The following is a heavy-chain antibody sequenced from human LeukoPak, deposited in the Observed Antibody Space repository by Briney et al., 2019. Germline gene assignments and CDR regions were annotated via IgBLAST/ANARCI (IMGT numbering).Heavy chain of an antibody. CDR1: GYTFTSYG. D-gene: IGHD2-2*01. CDR3: ARDGYCSSTSCYLYYYYYMDV. V-gene: IGHV1-18*01. Sequence: ASVKVSCKASGYTFTSYGISWVRQAPGQGLEWMGWISAYNGNTNYAQKLQGRVIMTTDTSTSTAYMELRSLRSDDTAVYYCARDGYCSSTSCYLYYYYYMDVWGKGTTVTVSS. J-gene: IGHJ6*03. CDR2: ISAYNGNT.